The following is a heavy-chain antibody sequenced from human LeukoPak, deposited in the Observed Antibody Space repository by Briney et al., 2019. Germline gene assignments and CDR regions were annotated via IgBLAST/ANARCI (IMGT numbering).Heavy chain of an antibody. D-gene: IGHD1-26*01. V-gene: IGHV3-66*01. CDR3: ARAKFSAYTGNPGARKSSYDMDV. CDR1: GFTVSSNY. CDR2: IYSDGNT. Sequence: GGSLRLSCAASGFTVSSNYMNWVRQAPGKGLEWVSVIYSDGNTYYAGSVKGRFTISRDNSNNTLYLQMNILRAEDTAVYYCARAKFSAYTGNPGARKSSYDMDVWGKGTTVTVSS. J-gene: IGHJ6*03.